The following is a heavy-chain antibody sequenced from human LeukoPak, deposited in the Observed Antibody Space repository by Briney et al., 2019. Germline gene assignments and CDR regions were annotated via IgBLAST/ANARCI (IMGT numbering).Heavy chain of an antibody. J-gene: IGHJ4*02. CDR3: AGLRWPRGGRSSFDY. CDR1: GYSFTTYW. D-gene: IGHD3-10*01. CDR2: VNPDDSDT. V-gene: IGHV5-51*01. Sequence: GESLKISCKGSGYSFTTYWITWVRQMPGKGLEWMGIVNPDDSDTIYSPSFQGQVTISADESITTAYLQWSSLKASDTAMYYCAGLRWPRGGRSSFDYWGQGALVTVSS.